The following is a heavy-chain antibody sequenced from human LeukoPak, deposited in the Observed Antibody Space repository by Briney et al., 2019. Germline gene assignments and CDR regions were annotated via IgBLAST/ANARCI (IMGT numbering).Heavy chain of an antibody. J-gene: IGHJ4*02. V-gene: IGHV3-33*06. Sequence: GRSLRLSCAASGFTFSSYGMHWVRQAPGKGLEWVAVIWYDGSNKYYADSVKGRFTISRDNSKNTLYLQMNSLRAEDTAVYYCAKDYCSSTSCYGIDYWGQGTLVTVSS. CDR1: GFTFSSYG. CDR3: AKDYCSSTSCYGIDY. D-gene: IGHD2-2*01. CDR2: IWYDGSNK.